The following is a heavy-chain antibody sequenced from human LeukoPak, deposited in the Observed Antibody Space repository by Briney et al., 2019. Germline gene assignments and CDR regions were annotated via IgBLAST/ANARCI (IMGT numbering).Heavy chain of an antibody. Sequence: SETLSLTCTVSGGSISSYYWSWIRQPPGKGLEWIGEINHSGSTNYNPSLKSRVTISVDTSKNQFSLKLSSVTAADTAVYYCARGGTIFGALRAFDIWGQGTMVTVSS. D-gene: IGHD3-3*01. CDR1: GGSISSYY. CDR2: INHSGST. J-gene: IGHJ3*02. CDR3: ARGGTIFGALRAFDI. V-gene: IGHV4-34*01.